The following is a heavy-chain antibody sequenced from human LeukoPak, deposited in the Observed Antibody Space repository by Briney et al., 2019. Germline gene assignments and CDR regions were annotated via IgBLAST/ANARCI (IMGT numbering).Heavy chain of an antibody. V-gene: IGHV4-59*08. CDR1: GGSISSYY. Sequence: SETLSLTCTVSGGSISSYYWSWIRQPPGKGLEWIGYIYYSGSTNYNPSLKSRATISVDTSKNQFSLKLSSVPAADTAVYYCARHRGIAVAGYIIDYWGQGTLVTVSS. D-gene: IGHD6-19*01. CDR2: IYYSGST. CDR3: ARHRGIAVAGYIIDY. J-gene: IGHJ4*02.